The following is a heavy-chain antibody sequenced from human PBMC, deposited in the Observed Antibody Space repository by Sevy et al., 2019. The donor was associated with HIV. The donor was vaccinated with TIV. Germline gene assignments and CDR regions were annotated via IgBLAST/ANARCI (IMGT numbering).Heavy chain of an antibody. Sequence: SETLSLTCTVSRDSFSSYFWAWIRQPAGKGLEWIGRISTSGSTNYNPSLKSRVTMSVDTSKSQFSLKVTSLTAADTAIYFCARSNWVTATNGFSKSYYFDYWGQGSLVTVSS. V-gene: IGHV4-4*07. CDR3: ARSNWVTATNGFSKSYYFDY. J-gene: IGHJ4*02. CDR1: RDSFSSYF. CDR2: ISTSGST. D-gene: IGHD7-27*01.